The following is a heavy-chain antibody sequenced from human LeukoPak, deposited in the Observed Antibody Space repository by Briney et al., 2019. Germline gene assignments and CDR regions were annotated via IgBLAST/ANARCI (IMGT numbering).Heavy chain of an antibody. V-gene: IGHV3-30*03. CDR1: GFTFSGYG. D-gene: IGHD6-13*01. J-gene: IGHJ4*02. Sequence: GGSLRLSCEASGFTFSGYGMHWVRQAPGKGLEWVAVTSYDGTEKYYEDSVKGRFTISRDNSKNTLYLQMNSLRTEDTAVYYCAARSNNWYVLDSWGQGTLVTVSS. CDR2: TSYDGTEK. CDR3: AARSNNWYVLDS.